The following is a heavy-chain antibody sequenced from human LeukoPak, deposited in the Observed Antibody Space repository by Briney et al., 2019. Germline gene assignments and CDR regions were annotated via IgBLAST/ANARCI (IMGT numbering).Heavy chain of an antibody. CDR2: ISYDGRNK. V-gene: IGHV3-30*18. CDR3: AKLITLYSSGSFVDY. CDR1: GFTFNSYG. J-gene: IGHJ4*02. D-gene: IGHD6-25*01. Sequence: ARSLRLSCAASGFTFNSYGMHWVRQAPAKGLEWVAVISYDGRNKYYADSVKGRFTISRDNSKNTLYLQMNSLRAEDTAVYCCAKLITLYSSGSFVDYWGQGTLVTVSS.